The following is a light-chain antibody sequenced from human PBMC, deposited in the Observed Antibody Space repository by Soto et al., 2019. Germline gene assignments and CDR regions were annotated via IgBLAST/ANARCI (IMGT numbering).Light chain of an antibody. CDR2: GAS. Sequence: EIVLTQSPGTLSLSPGERATLSCRASQSVSSNYLAWYQQKPGQAPRLLIYGASSRATGIPDRFSGSGSGTEFTLTISRLEPEDFVVYYCQQYGGSPRTFGQGTKVDI. V-gene: IGKV3-20*01. CDR3: QQYGGSPRT. J-gene: IGKJ1*01. CDR1: QSVSSNY.